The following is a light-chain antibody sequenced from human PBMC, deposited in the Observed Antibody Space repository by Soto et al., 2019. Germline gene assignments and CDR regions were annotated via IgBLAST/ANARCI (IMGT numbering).Light chain of an antibody. V-gene: IGKV4-1*01. J-gene: IGKJ1*01. Sequence: DIVMTQSPDSLAVSLGERATINCKSSQSVLYSSDNENYLAWYQQKPGQPPKLHIYWASTRESGVPDRVSGSGSGTDFPITSSSLHAEDVAVYYCQQYYSAPWTFGQGTKVEIK. CDR3: QQYYSAPWT. CDR2: WAS. CDR1: QSVLYSSDNENY.